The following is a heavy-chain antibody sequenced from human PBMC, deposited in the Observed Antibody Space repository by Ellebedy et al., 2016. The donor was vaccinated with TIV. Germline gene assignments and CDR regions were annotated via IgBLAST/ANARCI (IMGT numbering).Heavy chain of an antibody. CDR2: INPTSGST. Sequence: AASVKVSCKASGNTFTSYSIYWVRRAPGRGLEWMGIINPTSGSTMYAQKFRGRVTVTSDTFTNTVYMELSSLTSEETAVYFCATTEYSGTWSFDYWGQGTLVTVSS. CDR1: GNTFTSYS. D-gene: IGHD1-14*01. V-gene: IGHV1-46*01. J-gene: IGHJ4*02. CDR3: ATTEYSGTWSFDY.